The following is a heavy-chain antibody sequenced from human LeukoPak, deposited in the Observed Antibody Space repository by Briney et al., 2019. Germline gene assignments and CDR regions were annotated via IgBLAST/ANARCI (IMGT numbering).Heavy chain of an antibody. CDR2: INHSGST. CDR3: ARGGYDFWSGYYTGRFRFDP. D-gene: IGHD3-3*01. J-gene: IGHJ5*02. Sequence: PSETLSLTCAVYGGSFSGYYWSWIRQPPGKGLEWIGEINHSGSTNYNPSLKSRVTISVDTSKNQFSLKLSSVTAADTAVYYCARGGYDFWSGYYTGRFRFDPWGQGTLVTVSS. CDR1: GGSFSGYY. V-gene: IGHV4-34*01.